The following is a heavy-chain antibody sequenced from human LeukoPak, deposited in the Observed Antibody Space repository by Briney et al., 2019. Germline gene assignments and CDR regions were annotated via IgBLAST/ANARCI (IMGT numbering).Heavy chain of an antibody. Sequence: GGSLRLSCAASGFTFSSYAMHWVRQAPGKGLEWVAVISYDGSNKYYADSVKGRFTISRDNSKNTLYLQMNSLRAEDTAVYCCARIRPTLSGWLGAFYILGQRTMVTV. D-gene: IGHD5-18*01. J-gene: IGHJ3*02. CDR1: GFTFSSYA. V-gene: IGHV3-30*04. CDR3: ARIRPTLSGWLGAFYI. CDR2: ISYDGSNK.